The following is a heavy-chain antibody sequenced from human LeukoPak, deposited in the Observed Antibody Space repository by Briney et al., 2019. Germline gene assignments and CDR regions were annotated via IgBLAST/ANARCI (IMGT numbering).Heavy chain of an antibody. CDR2: ISGDGGAT. CDR1: GFTFSSYV. J-gene: IGHJ4*02. Sequence: GGSLRLSCAASGFTFSSYVMNWVRQARGKGLEWVSPISGDGGATHYADSVKGRFTISRANSKNTLFLQMNSLRAEDTAVYYCAKSGSRDWDYFEYWGQGTLVTASS. V-gene: IGHV3-23*01. CDR3: AKSGSRDWDYFEY. D-gene: IGHD6-19*01.